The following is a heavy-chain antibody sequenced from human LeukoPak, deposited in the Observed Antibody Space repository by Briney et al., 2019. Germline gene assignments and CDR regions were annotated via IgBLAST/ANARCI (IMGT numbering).Heavy chain of an antibody. J-gene: IGHJ6*03. D-gene: IGHD6-6*01. CDR1: GGTFSSYA. CDR2: IIPIFGTA. CDR3: ARAQQLVPYYYYMDV. Sequence: GSSVKVSCKASGGTFSSYAISWVRQAPGQGLEWMGGIIPIFGTANYAQKFQGGVTITADESTSTAYMELSSLRSEDTAVYYCARAQQLVPYYYYMDVWGKGTTVTVSS. V-gene: IGHV1-69*01.